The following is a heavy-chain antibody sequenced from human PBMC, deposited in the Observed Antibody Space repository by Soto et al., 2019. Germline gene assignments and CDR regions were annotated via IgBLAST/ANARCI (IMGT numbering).Heavy chain of an antibody. D-gene: IGHD2-2*01. V-gene: IGHV4-61*08. CDR1: GDSVSSDGYY. CDR2: IYYSGST. Sequence: SETLSLTCSVSGDSVSSDGYYWSWIRQPPGKGLEWIGYIYYSGSTNYNPSLKTRVTISLDTSQSQFSLKLRSVTTADTAVYYCARVNYCSSSSCYWLDYWGQGTLVTVSS. J-gene: IGHJ4*02. CDR3: ARVNYCSSSSCYWLDY.